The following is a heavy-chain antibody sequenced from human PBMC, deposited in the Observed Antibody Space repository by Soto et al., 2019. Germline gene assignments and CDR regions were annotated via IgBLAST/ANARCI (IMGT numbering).Heavy chain of an antibody. CDR2: IHSSSSFI. CDR3: ARVITKFCANGKCHFWFDP. Sequence: GGSLRLSCVGSGFTFSDAYMSWLRQAPGEGLEWISYIHSSSSFIDYADSVKGRFIISRDNAKNSLYLQMNSLAVEDTAVYFCARVITKFCANGKCHFWFDPWGQGTLVTVSS. CDR1: GFTFSDAY. V-gene: IGHV3-11*06. D-gene: IGHD3-9*01. J-gene: IGHJ5*02.